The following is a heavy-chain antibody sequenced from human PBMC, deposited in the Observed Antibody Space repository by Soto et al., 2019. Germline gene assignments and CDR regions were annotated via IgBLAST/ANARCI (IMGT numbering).Heavy chain of an antibody. V-gene: IGHV4-30-2*01. J-gene: IGHJ4*02. Sequence: PSETLSLTCAVSGGSISSGGYSWSWIRQPPGKGLEWIGYIYHSGSAYYNASLKSRVTISVDRSKNQFSLKLSSVTAADTVVYYCARASSGGSWTFDYWGPGTLVTVSS. CDR3: ARASSGGSWTFDY. CDR1: GGSISSGGYS. D-gene: IGHD2-15*01. CDR2: IYHSGSA.